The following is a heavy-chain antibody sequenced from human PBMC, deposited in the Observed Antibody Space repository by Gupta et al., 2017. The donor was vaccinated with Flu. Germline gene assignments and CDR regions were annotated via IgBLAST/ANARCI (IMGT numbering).Heavy chain of an antibody. V-gene: IGHV1-18*01. CDR1: GYTFTSYG. Sequence: QVQLVQSGAEVKKPGASVKVSCKASGYTFTSYGISWVRQAPGQGLEWMGWISAYNGNTNYAQKLQGRVTMTTDTSTSTAYMELRSLRSDDTAVYYCARSPHYDILTGYYLGYYFDYWGQGTLVTVSS. CDR3: ARSPHYDILTGYYLGYYFDY. J-gene: IGHJ4*02. D-gene: IGHD3-9*01. CDR2: ISAYNGNT.